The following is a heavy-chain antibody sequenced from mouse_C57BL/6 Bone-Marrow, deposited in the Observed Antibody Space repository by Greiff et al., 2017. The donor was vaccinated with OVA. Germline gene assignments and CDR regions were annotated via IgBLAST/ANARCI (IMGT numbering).Heavy chain of an antibody. CDR2: IDPGDGDT. D-gene: IGHD1-1*01. CDR3: TFYYGSSYHYAMDY. Sequence: VQLQQSGAELVRPGASVKLSCTASGFNIKDYYMHWVKQRPEQGLEWIGRIDPGDGDTEYAPKFQGKATMTADTSSNTAYLQLSSLTSEDTAVYYCTFYYGSSYHYAMDYWGQGTSVTVSS. V-gene: IGHV14-1*01. J-gene: IGHJ4*01. CDR1: GFNIKDYY.